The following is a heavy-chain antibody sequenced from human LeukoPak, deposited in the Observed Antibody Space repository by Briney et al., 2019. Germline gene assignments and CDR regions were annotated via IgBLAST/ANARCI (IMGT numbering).Heavy chain of an antibody. CDR2: INPSSGVG. J-gene: IGHJ5*02. CDR1: GYAFIDYY. CDR3: ARDAHKRYWLDP. V-gene: IGHV1-2*02. Sequence: ASVKVACKTFGYAFIDYYLHWVRQAPGQGLEWMGWINPSSGVGSPAQKLQGRVTMTRDTSISTAYMEISGLRTDDTAEYFCARDAHKRYWLDPWGQGTLVTVSS.